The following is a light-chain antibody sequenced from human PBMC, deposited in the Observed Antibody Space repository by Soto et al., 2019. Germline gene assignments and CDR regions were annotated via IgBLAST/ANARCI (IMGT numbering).Light chain of an antibody. CDR1: QSVRSN. J-gene: IGKJ4*01. Sequence: EIVMTQSPATLSVSPGERATLSCRASQSVRSNLAWYQQKPGQAPRLLIYGASTRATGIPARFSVSGSGTDFTLTISSLQSEDFAVYYCQQYHDWPLTFXGGTKV. CDR3: QQYHDWPLT. CDR2: GAS. V-gene: IGKV3-15*01.